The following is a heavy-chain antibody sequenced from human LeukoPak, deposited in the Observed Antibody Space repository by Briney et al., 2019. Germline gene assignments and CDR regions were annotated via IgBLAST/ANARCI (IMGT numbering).Heavy chain of an antibody. J-gene: IGHJ5*02. V-gene: IGHV1-69*01. CDR1: GGTFSSFA. CDR3: ARGGNYDFWSAQGWFDP. Sequence: VKVSCKASGGTFSSFAISWVRQAPGQGLEWMGGIIPIFGTPNYAQKFQGRVTITADESTSTAYMELSSLRSEDTAVYYCARGGNYDFWSAQGWFDPWGQGTLVTVSS. D-gene: IGHD3-3*01. CDR2: IIPIFGTP.